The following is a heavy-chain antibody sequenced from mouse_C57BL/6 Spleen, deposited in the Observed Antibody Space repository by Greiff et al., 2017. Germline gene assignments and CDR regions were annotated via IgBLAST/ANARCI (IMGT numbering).Heavy chain of an antibody. CDR3: ARAYFYYDYGYFDY. J-gene: IGHJ2*01. CDR2: IRYDGSN. CDR1: GYSITSCYY. Sequence: EVKLQESGPGLVKPSQSLSLTCSVTGYSITSCYYWNWIRQFPGNKLEWRGFIRYDGSNNYNPSLKNRISITRDTSKNQFFLKLNSVTTEDTATYSCARAYFYYDYGYFDYWGQGTTLTVSS. V-gene: IGHV3-6*01. D-gene: IGHD2-4*01.